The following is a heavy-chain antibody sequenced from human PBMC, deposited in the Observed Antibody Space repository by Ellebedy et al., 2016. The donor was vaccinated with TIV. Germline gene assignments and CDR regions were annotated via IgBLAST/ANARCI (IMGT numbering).Heavy chain of an antibody. CDR1: GGSLTNHF. D-gene: IGHD3-16*01. CDR3: ARVAITSAVGGGYFDL. CDR2: IYYTGTT. J-gene: IGHJ2*01. Sequence: MPGGSLRLSCTVSGGSLTNHFWSWIRQPPGKGLEYIASIYYTGTTSYNPSLTTGVIISVDTSKNQISLTLMTSVSAADTAVYYCARVAITSAVGGGYFDLWGRGTLLAVSS. V-gene: IGHV4-59*11.